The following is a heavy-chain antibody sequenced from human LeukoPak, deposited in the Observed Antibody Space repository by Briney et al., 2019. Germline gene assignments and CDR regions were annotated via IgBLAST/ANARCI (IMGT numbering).Heavy chain of an antibody. Sequence: GGSLRLSCAASGFTFSSYGMSWVRQAPGKGLEWVSAISGSGGSTYYADSVKGRFTISRDNSKNTLYLQMNSLRAEDTAVYYCAKAAYSSGYYYSSYWGQGTLVTVSS. D-gene: IGHD3-22*01. V-gene: IGHV3-23*01. CDR3: AKAAYSSGYYYSSY. J-gene: IGHJ4*02. CDR1: GFTFSSYG. CDR2: ISGSGGST.